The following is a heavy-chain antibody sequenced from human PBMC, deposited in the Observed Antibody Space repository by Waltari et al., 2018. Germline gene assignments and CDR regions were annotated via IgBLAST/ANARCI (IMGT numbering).Heavy chain of an antibody. CDR1: GYFVSNFA. CDR3: ARSGGGTTTFGVAE. V-gene: IGHV1-2*06. D-gene: IGHD3-3*01. J-gene: IGHJ4*02. Sequence: QVQLVQSGAAGKQSGASVQASCKTSGYFVSNFATLWVRQAPGQGLEWMGRINPNSGDTIYAQRFQGRVTMTWDTSITTAYMELTGLRSDDTAVYYCARSGGGTTTFGVAEWGQGSLVTVSS. CDR2: INPNSGDT.